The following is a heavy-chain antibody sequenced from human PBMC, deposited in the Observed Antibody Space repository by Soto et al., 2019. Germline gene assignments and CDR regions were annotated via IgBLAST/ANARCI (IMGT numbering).Heavy chain of an antibody. CDR1: RGSFSSYA. J-gene: IGHJ5*02. CDR3: ARGDIVASDWFDP. D-gene: IGHD2-15*01. CDR2: IIPIFGTA. V-gene: IGHV1-69*06. Sequence: SVEVTFKAARGSFSSYAISWVRQAPGQGLEWMGGIIPIFGTANYAQKFQGRVTITADKSTSTAYMELSSLRSEDTAVYYCARGDIVASDWFDPWGQGTLVTVSS.